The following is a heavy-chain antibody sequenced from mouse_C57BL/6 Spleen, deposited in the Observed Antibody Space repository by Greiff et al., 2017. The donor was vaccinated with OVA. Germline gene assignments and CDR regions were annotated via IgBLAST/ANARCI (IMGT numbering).Heavy chain of an antibody. CDR2: INPNNGGT. CDR3: ASLLLRYY. J-gene: IGHJ2*01. D-gene: IGHD1-1*01. Sequence: EVQLQQSGPELVKPGASVKISCKASGYTFTDYYMNWVKQSHGKSLEWIGDINPNNGGTSYNQKFKGKATLTVDKSSSTAYMELRSLTSEDSAVYYCASLLLRYYWGQGTTLTVSS. V-gene: IGHV1-26*01. CDR1: GYTFTDYY.